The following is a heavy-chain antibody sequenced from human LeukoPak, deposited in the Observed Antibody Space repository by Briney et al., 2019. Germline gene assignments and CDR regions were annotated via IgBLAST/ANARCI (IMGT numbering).Heavy chain of an antibody. Sequence: ASVKVSCKASGYTFTAYYMHWVRQAPGQRLEWMGWVNPNSGGTNYAQKFQDRVTMTRDTSISTAYMELHRLRSDDTAVYCCATAPLNGYNSGWYSFDYWGQGALVTVSS. CDR2: VNPNSGGT. CDR3: ATAPLNGYNSGWYSFDY. D-gene: IGHD6-19*01. V-gene: IGHV1-2*02. J-gene: IGHJ4*02. CDR1: GYTFTAYY.